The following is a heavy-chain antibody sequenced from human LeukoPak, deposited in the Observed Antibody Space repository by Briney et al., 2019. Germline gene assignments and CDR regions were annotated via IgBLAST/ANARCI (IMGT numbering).Heavy chain of an antibody. J-gene: IGHJ4*02. CDR3: AKVLPGPFHY. Sequence: GGSLRLSCAASGFTFCNYGMHWVRQAPGKGLDWVAFIRKDGSNNYYADSVKGRFTISRDNSKNTLSLQMNSLRAEDTAVYYCAKVLPGPFHYWGQGTLVTVSS. D-gene: IGHD1-1*01. V-gene: IGHV3-30*02. CDR1: GFTFCNYG. CDR2: IRKDGSNN.